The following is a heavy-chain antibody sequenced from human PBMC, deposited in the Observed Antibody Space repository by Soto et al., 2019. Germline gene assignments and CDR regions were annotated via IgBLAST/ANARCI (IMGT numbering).Heavy chain of an antibody. CDR3: AKDWTRIQFDP. CDR2: ISGSGGST. CDR1: GFKFDDYA. D-gene: IGHD3-3*01. J-gene: IGHJ5*02. V-gene: IGHV3-23*04. Sequence: EVQLVESGGGLVQPGRSLRLSCAASGFKFDDYAMSWVRQAPGKGLEWVSAISGSGGSTYYADSVKGRFTISRDNSKNTLYLQMNSLRAEDTAVYYCAKDWTRIQFDPWGQGTLVTVSS.